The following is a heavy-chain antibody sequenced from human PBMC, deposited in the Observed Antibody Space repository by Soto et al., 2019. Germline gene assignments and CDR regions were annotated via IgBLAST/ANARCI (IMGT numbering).Heavy chain of an antibody. Sequence: PLETLSLTCTVSGGSISSGGYYWSWVRQSPGKGLEWIGEIYHSGSTNYNPSLKSRVTISVDKSKNQFSLNLSSVTAADTAAYYCARDQNGSGNYYTRYFDYWGQGTLVTVSS. D-gene: IGHD3-10*01. CDR3: ARDQNGSGNYYTRYFDY. CDR2: IYHSGST. J-gene: IGHJ4*02. CDR1: GGSISSGGYY. V-gene: IGHV4-61*08.